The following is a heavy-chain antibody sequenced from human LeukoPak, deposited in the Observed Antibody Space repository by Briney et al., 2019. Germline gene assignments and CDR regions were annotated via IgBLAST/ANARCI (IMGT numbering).Heavy chain of an antibody. D-gene: IGHD2-15*01. Sequence: SETLSLTCTVSGGSISTYYWTWIRQPPGKGLEWIGYISDRGRATYNPSLKSRLTISLDTSKNQFPLKLYSVTAADTAVYYCARVGGSHYGMDVWGRGTTVTVSS. CDR3: ARVGGSHYGMDV. J-gene: IGHJ6*02. V-gene: IGHV4-59*01. CDR1: GGSISTYY. CDR2: ISDRGRA.